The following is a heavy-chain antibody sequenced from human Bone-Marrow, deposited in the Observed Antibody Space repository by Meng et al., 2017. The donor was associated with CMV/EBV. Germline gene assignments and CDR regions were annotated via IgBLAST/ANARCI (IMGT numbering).Heavy chain of an antibody. Sequence: GGSLRLSCAASGFTFSSYAMHWVRQAPGKGLEWVSAISGSGGSTYYADSVKGRFTISRDNSKNTLYLQMNSLRAEDTAVYYCAREQSDSSGYYPFDYWGQGKLVTVAS. J-gene: IGHJ4*02. CDR2: ISGSGGST. CDR3: AREQSDSSGYYPFDY. V-gene: IGHV3-23*01. D-gene: IGHD3-22*01. CDR1: GFTFSSYA.